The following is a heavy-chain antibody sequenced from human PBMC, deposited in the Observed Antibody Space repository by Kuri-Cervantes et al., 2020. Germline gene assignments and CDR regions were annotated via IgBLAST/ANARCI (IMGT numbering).Heavy chain of an antibody. Sequence: SVKVSCKASGGTFSSYAISWVGQAPGQGLEWMGGIIPIFGTANYAQKFQGRVTITADESTSTAYMELSSLRSEDTAVYYCARGASYYYDSSGYYTHQNAFDIWGQGTMVTVSS. D-gene: IGHD3-22*01. J-gene: IGHJ3*02. CDR3: ARGASYYYDSSGYYTHQNAFDI. CDR1: GGTFSSYA. CDR2: IIPIFGTA. V-gene: IGHV1-69*13.